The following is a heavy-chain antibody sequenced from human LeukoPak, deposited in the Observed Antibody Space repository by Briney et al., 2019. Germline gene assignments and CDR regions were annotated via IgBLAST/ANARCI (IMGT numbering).Heavy chain of an antibody. V-gene: IGHV4-59*01. CDR1: GGSISSYF. CDR2: IYYSGNT. D-gene: IGHD6-6*01. J-gene: IGHJ4*02. Sequence: SETLSLTCTVSGGSISSYFWIWIRQPPGKGLEWSGYIYYSGNTNSNPSLKSRVTISVDTSKNQFSLKRRSVTAADTAVYYCAGAREFSSSSGRAYYFDFWGQGTLVTVSS. CDR3: AGAREFSSSSGRAYYFDF.